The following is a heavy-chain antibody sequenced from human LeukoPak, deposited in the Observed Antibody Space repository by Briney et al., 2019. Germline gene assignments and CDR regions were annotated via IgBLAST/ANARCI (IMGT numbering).Heavy chain of an antibody. CDR3: ARHLGHCTNGQCYPDAFNM. CDR2: IHYSGYT. D-gene: IGHD2-8*01. V-gene: IGHV4-31*03. Sequence: SETLSLTCTVSGGSISRGGYYWSWLRGHPGKVLEWIGFIHYSGYTFYNPSIKSRVTISVDTSKKQFSLKLSSVTAADTAVYSCARHLGHCTNGQCYPDAFNMWGPGTMVTVSS. J-gene: IGHJ3*02. CDR1: GGSISRGGYY.